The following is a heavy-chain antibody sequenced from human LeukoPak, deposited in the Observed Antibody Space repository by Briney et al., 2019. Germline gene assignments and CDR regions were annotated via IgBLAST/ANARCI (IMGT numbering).Heavy chain of an antibody. Sequence: GGSLRLSCAASGFSVSINYMSWVRQAPGKGLEWVSVIYSGDSTNYTDSVKGRFTISRDKSKNTVYLQMNGLRAEDTAVYYCARGQIIVAAIYFDYWGQGTLVTVSS. D-gene: IGHD2-2*02. J-gene: IGHJ4*02. V-gene: IGHV3-53*01. CDR3: ARGQIIVAAIYFDY. CDR2: IYSGDST. CDR1: GFSVSINY.